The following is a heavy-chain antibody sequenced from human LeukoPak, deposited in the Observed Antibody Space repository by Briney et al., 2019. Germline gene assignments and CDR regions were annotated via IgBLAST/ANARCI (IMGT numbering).Heavy chain of an antibody. CDR1: GFTFDDYA. CDR2: ISWNSGSI. J-gene: IGHJ6*03. D-gene: IGHD1-26*01. Sequence: QPGRSLRLSCAASGFTFDDYAMHWVRQAPGKGLEWVSGISWNSGSIGYADSVKGRFTISGDNAKNSLYLQMNSLRAEDTALYYCAKGATPGAYYMDVWGKGTTVTVSS. V-gene: IGHV3-9*01. CDR3: AKGATPGAYYMDV.